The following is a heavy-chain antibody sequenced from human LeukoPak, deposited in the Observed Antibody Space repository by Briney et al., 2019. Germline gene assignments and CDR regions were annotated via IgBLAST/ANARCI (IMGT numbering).Heavy chain of an antibody. CDR2: IYAGDSDA. J-gene: IGHJ4*02. CDR3: ARRYDSSWYFDY. CDR1: GYSFTTYW. Sequence: GESLKISCKGSGYSFTTYWIAWARQMPGKGLEWMGIIYAGDSDARYSPSFQGQATISADKSISTAYLQWSSLKASDTAMYYCARRYDSSWYFDYWGQGTLVTVSS. D-gene: IGHD6-13*01. V-gene: IGHV5-51*01.